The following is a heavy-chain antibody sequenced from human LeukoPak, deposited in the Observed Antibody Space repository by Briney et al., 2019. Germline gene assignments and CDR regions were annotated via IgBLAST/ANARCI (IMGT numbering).Heavy chain of an antibody. V-gene: IGHV3-7*03. J-gene: IGHJ5*02. CDR1: GFMFSSNW. CDR2: IKEDGTET. Sequence: GGSLRLSCAASGFMFSSNWMSWVRLAPGKGLEWVANIKEDGTETYYVDSVKGRFTISRDNSKNTLYLQMNSLRAEDTAVYYCAKDRWAGKPNWFDPWGQGTLVTVSS. D-gene: IGHD6-19*01. CDR3: AKDRWAGKPNWFDP.